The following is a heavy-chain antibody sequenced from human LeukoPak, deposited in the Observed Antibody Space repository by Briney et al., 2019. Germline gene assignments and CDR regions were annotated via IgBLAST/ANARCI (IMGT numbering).Heavy chain of an antibody. D-gene: IGHD3-22*01. V-gene: IGHV3-21*01. CDR3: ARIEGYYYDSSGLFHYFDY. CDR2: ISSSSSYI. CDR1: GFTFSSYI. J-gene: IGHJ4*02. Sequence: GGSLRLSCAASGFTFSSYIMNWVRQAPGKGLERVSSISSSSSYIYYADSVKGRFTISRDNAKNSLYLQMNSLRAEDTAVYYCARIEGYYYDSSGLFHYFDYWGQGTLVTVSS.